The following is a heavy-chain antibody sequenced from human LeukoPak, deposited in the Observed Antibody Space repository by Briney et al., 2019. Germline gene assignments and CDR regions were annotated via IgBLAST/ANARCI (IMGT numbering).Heavy chain of an antibody. CDR3: ARVGSSSWSNGYDY. V-gene: IGHV1-69*05. J-gene: IGHJ4*02. CDR1: GGTFSSYA. CDR2: IIPIFGTA. D-gene: IGHD6-13*01. Sequence: VASVKVSYKASGGTFSSYAISWVRQAPGQGREWMGGIIPIFGTANYAQKFQGRVTITTDESTSTAYMELSSLRSEDTAVYYCARVGSSSWSNGYDYWGQGTLVTVSS.